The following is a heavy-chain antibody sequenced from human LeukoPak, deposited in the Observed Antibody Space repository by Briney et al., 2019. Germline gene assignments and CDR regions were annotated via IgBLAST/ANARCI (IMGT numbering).Heavy chain of an antibody. Sequence: GGSLRLSCAASGFTFSSYAMHWVRQAPGKGLEWVAVISYDGSNKYYADSVKGRFTISRDNSKNTLYLQMNSLRAEDTAVYYCARVISGTRGDWFDPWGQGTLVTVSS. V-gene: IGHV3-30*01. D-gene: IGHD1-20*01. J-gene: IGHJ5*02. CDR1: GFTFSSYA. CDR3: ARVISGTRGDWFDP. CDR2: ISYDGSNK.